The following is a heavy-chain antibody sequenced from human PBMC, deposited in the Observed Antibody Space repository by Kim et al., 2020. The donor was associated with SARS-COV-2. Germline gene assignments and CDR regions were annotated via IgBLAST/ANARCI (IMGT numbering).Heavy chain of an antibody. D-gene: IGHD6-6*01. J-gene: IGHJ6*02. CDR3: ARILALRGAARPRFCYGMDV. CDR1: GGSFSGYY. Sequence: SETLSLTCAVYGGSFSGYYWSWIRQPPGKGLEWIGEINHSGSTNYNPSLKSRVTISVDTSKNQFSLKLSSVTAADTAVYYCARILALRGAARPRFCYGMDVWGQGTTVTVSS. CDR2: INHSGST. V-gene: IGHV4-34*01.